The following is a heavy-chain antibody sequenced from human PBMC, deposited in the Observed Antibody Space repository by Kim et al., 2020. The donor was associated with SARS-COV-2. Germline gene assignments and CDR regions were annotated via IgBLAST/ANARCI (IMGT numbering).Heavy chain of an antibody. CDR2: IWYDGSNK. J-gene: IGHJ4*01. CDR1: GFTFSSYG. V-gene: IGHV3-33*08. CDR3: ARDFSITAAGTGGDIDY. Sequence: GGSLRLSCAASGFTFSSYGMHWVRQAPGKGLEWVAVIWYDGSNKYYADSVKGRFTISRDNSKNTLYLQMNSLRAEDTAVYYCARDFSITAAGTGGDIDYWGQGTLVTVSS. D-gene: IGHD6-13*01.